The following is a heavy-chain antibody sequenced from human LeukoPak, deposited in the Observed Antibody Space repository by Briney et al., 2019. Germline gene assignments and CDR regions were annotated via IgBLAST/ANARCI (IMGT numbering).Heavy chain of an antibody. Sequence: GGSLRLSCAASGFTFSSYAMSWVRQAPGEGLEWVSAISGSGGSTYYADSVKGRFTISRDNSKNTLYLQMNSLRAEDTAVYYCARDRLIVVVTYAFDIWGQGTMVTVSS. J-gene: IGHJ3*02. CDR3: ARDRLIVVVTYAFDI. D-gene: IGHD3-22*01. CDR2: ISGSGGST. V-gene: IGHV3-23*01. CDR1: GFTFSSYA.